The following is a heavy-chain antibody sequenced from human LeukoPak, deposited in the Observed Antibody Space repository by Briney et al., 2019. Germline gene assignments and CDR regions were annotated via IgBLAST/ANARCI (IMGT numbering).Heavy chain of an antibody. CDR1: GYTFTGYY. CDR3: ASTNYYGPNWFDP. D-gene: IGHD3-10*01. V-gene: IGHV1-18*04. J-gene: IGHJ5*02. CDR2: ISAYNGNT. Sequence: ASVKVSCKASGYTFTGYYMHWVRQAPGQGLEWMGWISAYNGNTNYAQKLQGRVTMTTDTSTSTAYMELRSLRSDDTAVYYCASTNYYGPNWFDPWGQGTLVTVSS.